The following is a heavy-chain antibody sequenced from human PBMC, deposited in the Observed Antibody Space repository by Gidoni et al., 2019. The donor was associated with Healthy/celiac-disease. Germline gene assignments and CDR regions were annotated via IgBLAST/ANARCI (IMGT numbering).Heavy chain of an antibody. CDR1: GFTFRSYA. CDR3: AKEGIVVVPAAMVIY. V-gene: IGHV3-23*01. Sequence: EVLLLESGGGLVQHGVSLCLSCAAYGFTFRSYAMSWVRQAPGQGLGWVSAISGSGGSTYYAGSVKGRFTISRDNSKNTLYLQMNSLRAEDTAVYYCAKEGIVVVPAAMVIYWSQGTLVTVSS. CDR2: ISGSGGST. D-gene: IGHD2-2*01. J-gene: IGHJ4*02.